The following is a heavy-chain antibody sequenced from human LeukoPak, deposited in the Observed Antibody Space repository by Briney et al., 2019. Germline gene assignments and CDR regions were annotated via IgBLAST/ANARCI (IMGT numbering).Heavy chain of an antibody. V-gene: IGHV1-2*02. CDR3: SSTSSTSYYYYYMDV. D-gene: IGHD2-2*01. J-gene: IGHJ6*03. CDR1: GYTITGYY. Sequence: ASVKVSCTASGYTITGYYMHWVRQAPGQGLEWMGWINPNSGGTNYAQKFQGRVTMTRDTSISTAYMELSRLRSDDTAVYYCSSTSSTSYYYYYMDVWGKGTTVTVSS. CDR2: INPNSGGT.